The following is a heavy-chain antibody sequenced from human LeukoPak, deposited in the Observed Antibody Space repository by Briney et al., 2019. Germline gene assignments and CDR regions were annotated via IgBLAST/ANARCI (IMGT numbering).Heavy chain of an antibody. Sequence: GGSLRLSCAASGFTVSSNYMSWVRQAPGKGLEWVSVIYSGGSTYYADSVKGRFTISRDNSKNTLYLQMNSLRAEDTAVYYCARQKLGDYVWGSQYWGQGTLATVSS. D-gene: IGHD3-16*01. CDR3: ARQKLGDYVWGSQY. V-gene: IGHV3-66*04. J-gene: IGHJ4*02. CDR2: IYSGGST. CDR1: GFTVSSNY.